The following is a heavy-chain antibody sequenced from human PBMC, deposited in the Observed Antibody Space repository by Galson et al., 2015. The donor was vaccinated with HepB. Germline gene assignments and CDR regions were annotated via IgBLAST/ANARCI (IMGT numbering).Heavy chain of an antibody. CDR1: GFTYSRYA. CDR2: ISSNGGST. Sequence: SLRLYCEASGFTYSRYAMLWVRQAQRKGLEYVSAISSNGGSTYYADSVKGRFNISRDNSKNSLYLQMNSLRAEDTAVYYCARDRPYSGSYYDFDYWGQGTLVTVSS. J-gene: IGHJ4*02. D-gene: IGHD1-26*01. CDR3: ARDRPYSGSYYDFDY. V-gene: IGHV3-64*04.